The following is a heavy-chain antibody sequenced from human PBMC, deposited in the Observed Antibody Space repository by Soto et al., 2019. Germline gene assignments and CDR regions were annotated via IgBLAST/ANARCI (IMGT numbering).Heavy chain of an antibody. CDR3: ARDESRSWYGNWFDP. V-gene: IGHV1-69*08. Sequence: QVQLVQSGAEVKKPGSSVKVSCKASGGTFSSYTISWVRQAPGQGLEWMGRIIPILGIANYAQKFQGRVTITADKSTSTAYMELSSLRSEDTAVYYCARDESRSWYGNWFDPWGQGTLVTVSS. CDR1: GGTFSSYT. CDR2: IIPILGIA. J-gene: IGHJ5*02. D-gene: IGHD6-13*01.